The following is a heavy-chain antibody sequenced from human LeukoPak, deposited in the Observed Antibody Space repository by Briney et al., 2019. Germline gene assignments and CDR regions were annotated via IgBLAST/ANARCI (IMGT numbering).Heavy chain of an antibody. CDR1: GYTFTSYG. J-gene: IGHJ4*02. CDR2: INPSGGST. CDR3: ARAVADFDY. Sequence: ASVKVSCKASGYTFTSYGISWVRQAPGQGLEWMGIINPSGGSTTYAQKFQGRVTMTRDTSTSTVYMVLSSLRSEDTAVYYCARAVADFDYWGQGTLVTVSS. V-gene: IGHV1-46*01. D-gene: IGHD6-19*01.